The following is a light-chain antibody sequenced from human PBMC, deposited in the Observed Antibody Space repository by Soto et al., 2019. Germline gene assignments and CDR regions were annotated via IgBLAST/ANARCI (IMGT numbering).Light chain of an antibody. CDR1: QSVSSSY. CDR3: QQRSNWPIT. J-gene: IGKJ5*01. V-gene: IGKV3D-20*02. CDR2: DAS. Sequence: EIVINQSPSTVSVSPGERATLPCRASQSVSSSYLAWYQQKPGQAPRLLIYDASNRATGIPARFSGSGSGTDFTLTISSLEPEDFAVYYCQQRSNWPITFGQGTRLEIK.